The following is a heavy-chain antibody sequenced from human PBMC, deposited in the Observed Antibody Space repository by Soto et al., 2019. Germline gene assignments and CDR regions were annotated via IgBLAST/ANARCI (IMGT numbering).Heavy chain of an antibody. CDR2: ISSSSGTI. J-gene: IGHJ4*02. D-gene: IGHD4-4*01. Sequence: EEQLVESGGGLVQPGGSLRLSCAASGFTFSSYSMNWVRQAPEKGLEWVSYISSSSGTIYYAESVKSRFTISRYNAKNSLYLQMNSLRAADTAVYYCARERALSNYPDYWGQGTLVTVSS. CDR3: ARERALSNYPDY. CDR1: GFTFSSYS. V-gene: IGHV3-48*01.